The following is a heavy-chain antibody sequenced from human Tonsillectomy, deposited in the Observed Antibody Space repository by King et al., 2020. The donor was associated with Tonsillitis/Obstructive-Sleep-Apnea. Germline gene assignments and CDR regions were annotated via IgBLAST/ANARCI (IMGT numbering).Heavy chain of an antibody. CDR2: IDWDDDK. D-gene: IGHD3-16*02. CDR1: GFSLSTSGMC. V-gene: IGHV2-70*11. Sequence: TLKESGPALVKPTQTLTLTCTFSGFSLSTSGMCVSWIRQPPGKALEWLARIDWDDDKYYSTSLKTRLTISKDTSKNQVVLTMTNMDPEDTATYYCARQGDYDYIWGSYRHDAFDIWGQGTMVTVSS. CDR3: ARQGDYDYIWGSYRHDAFDI. J-gene: IGHJ3*02.